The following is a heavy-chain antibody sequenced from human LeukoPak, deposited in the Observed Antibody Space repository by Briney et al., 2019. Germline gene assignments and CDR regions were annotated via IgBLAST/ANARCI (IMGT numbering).Heavy chain of an antibody. Sequence: ASVKVSCKASGYTFTGYYMHGVRQAPGQGLEWMGRINPNSGGTNYAQKFQGRVTMTRDTSIRTAYMELSRLRSDDTAVYYCARVFKGSGWYGEIDYWGQGTLVTVSS. CDR3: ARVFKGSGWYGEIDY. J-gene: IGHJ4*02. CDR2: INPNSGGT. V-gene: IGHV1-2*06. CDR1: GYTFTGYY. D-gene: IGHD6-19*01.